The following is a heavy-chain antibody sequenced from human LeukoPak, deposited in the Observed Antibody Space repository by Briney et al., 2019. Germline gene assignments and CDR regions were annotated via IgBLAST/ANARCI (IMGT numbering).Heavy chain of an antibody. V-gene: IGHV3-23*01. J-gene: IGHJ6*02. CDR1: GFTFSSYA. CDR3: AKATVDSGSYRGMDV. D-gene: IGHD1-26*01. Sequence: GGSLRLSCAASGFTFSSYAMSWVRQAPGKGLEWVSTISGSGGSTYYADSVKGRFTISRDDPKNTLYLQMNSLRAEDTAVYYCAKATVDSGSYRGMDVWGQGTTVTVSS. CDR2: ISGSGGST.